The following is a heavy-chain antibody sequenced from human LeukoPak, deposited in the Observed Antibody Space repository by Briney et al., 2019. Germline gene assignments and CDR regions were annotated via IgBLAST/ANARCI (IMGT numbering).Heavy chain of an antibody. CDR1: GGTFSSYA. CDR2: IIPIFGTA. Sequence: VASVKVSCKASGGTFSSYAISWVRQAPGQGLEWMGGIIPIFGTANYAQKFQGRVTITADESTSTAYMELSSLRPEDTAVYYCAAAAAGRNPADYWGQGTLVTVSS. D-gene: IGHD6-13*01. CDR3: AAAAAGRNPADY. V-gene: IGHV1-69*13. J-gene: IGHJ4*02.